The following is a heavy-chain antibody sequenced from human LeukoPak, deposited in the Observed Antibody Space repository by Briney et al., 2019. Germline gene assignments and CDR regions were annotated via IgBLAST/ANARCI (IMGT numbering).Heavy chain of an antibody. CDR3: ARHFVVVIPRGNWFDP. J-gene: IGHJ5*02. D-gene: IGHD2-21*01. CDR1: SGSISSSSYY. CDR2: VYSSGST. Sequence: SETLSLTCTVSSGSISSSSYYWGWVRQPPGKGLEWIGSVYSSGSTYYNPSLKSRVTISVDTSTNQFSLKLSSVTAADTAVYYCARHFVVVIPRGNWFDPWGQGTLVTVSS. V-gene: IGHV4-39*01.